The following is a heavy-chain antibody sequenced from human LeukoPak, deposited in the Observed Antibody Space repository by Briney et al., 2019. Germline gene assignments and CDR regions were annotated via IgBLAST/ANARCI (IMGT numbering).Heavy chain of an antibody. CDR1: GGYITNNY. Sequence: KTSETLSLTCTISGGYITNNYWSWIRQPPGKGLEWIGYIYYSGGTNYNPSLKSRVTISVDTSKNQFSLKLSSVTAADTAVYYCARVPSKSNYGSGSFFDYWGQGTLVTVSS. CDR2: IYYSGGT. V-gene: IGHV4-59*01. D-gene: IGHD3-10*01. J-gene: IGHJ4*02. CDR3: ARVPSKSNYGSGSFFDY.